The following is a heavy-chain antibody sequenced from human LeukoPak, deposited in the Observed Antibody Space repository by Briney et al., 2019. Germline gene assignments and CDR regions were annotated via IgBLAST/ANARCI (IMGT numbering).Heavy chain of an antibody. CDR1: GFTFSSYW. Sequence: PGGSLRLSCAASGFTFSSYWMHWVRQAPGNGLVWVSRISTDGVSTNSADSVNVRITISGDNAKNTLYLQRNSLRAEDTAVYYCVREYSSSSGRAFDMWGQGTMVTV. CDR2: ISTDGVST. D-gene: IGHD6-6*01. V-gene: IGHV3-74*01. CDR3: VREYSSSSGRAFDM. J-gene: IGHJ3*02.